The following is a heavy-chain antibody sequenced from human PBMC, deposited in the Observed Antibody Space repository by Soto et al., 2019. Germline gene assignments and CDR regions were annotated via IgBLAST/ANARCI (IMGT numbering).Heavy chain of an antibody. D-gene: IGHD6-13*01. Sequence: ASVKVSCKASGYTFTRYYMHWVRQAPGQGLEWMGIINPSGGSTSYAQKFQGRVTMTRDTSTSTVYMELSSLRSEDTAVYYCARSSSWYWFDHWGQGTLVTVSS. CDR1: GYTFTRYY. CDR3: ARSSSWYWFDH. J-gene: IGHJ5*02. V-gene: IGHV1-46*01. CDR2: INPSGGST.